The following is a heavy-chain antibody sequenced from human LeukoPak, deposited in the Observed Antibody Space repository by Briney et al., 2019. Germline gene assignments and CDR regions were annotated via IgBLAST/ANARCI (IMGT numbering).Heavy chain of an antibody. J-gene: IGHJ3*02. CDR1: GGSISSSSYY. V-gene: IGHV4-39*07. CDR3: ARDPICITMIVVPRWAFDI. Sequence: PSETLSLTCTVSGGSISSSSYYWGWIRQPPGKGLEWIGSIYYSGSTYYNPSLKSRVTISVDTSKNQFSLKLSSVTAADTAVYYCARDPICITMIVVPRWAFDIWGQGTMVTVSS. CDR2: IYYSGST. D-gene: IGHD3-22*01.